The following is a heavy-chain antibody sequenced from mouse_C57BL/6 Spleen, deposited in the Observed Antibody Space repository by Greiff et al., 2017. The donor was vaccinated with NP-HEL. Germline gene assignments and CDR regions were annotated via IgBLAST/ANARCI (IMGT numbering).Heavy chain of an antibody. D-gene: IGHD2-1*01. CDR1: GYTFTDYE. Sequence: QVQLKQSGAELVRPGASVTLSCKASGYTFTDYEMHWVKQTPVHGLEWIGAIDPETGGTAYNQKFKGKAILTADKSSSTAYMELRSLTSEDSAVYYCTRAIYYGNYFDYWGQGTTLTVSS. CDR2: IDPETGGT. CDR3: TRAIYYGNYFDY. J-gene: IGHJ2*01. V-gene: IGHV1-15*01.